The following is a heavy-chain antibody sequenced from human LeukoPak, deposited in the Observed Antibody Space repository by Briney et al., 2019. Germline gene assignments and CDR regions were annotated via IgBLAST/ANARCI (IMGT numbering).Heavy chain of an antibody. Sequence: GGSLRLSCAASGFTFSSYGMHWVRQAPGKGLEGVAFIRYDGSNKYYADSVKGRFTISRDNSKNTLYLQINSLRAEDTAVYYCAKAVVAAAAGYFDYWGQGTLVTVSS. CDR2: IRYDGSNK. D-gene: IGHD6-13*01. CDR3: AKAVVAAAAGYFDY. V-gene: IGHV3-30*02. J-gene: IGHJ4*02. CDR1: GFTFSSYG.